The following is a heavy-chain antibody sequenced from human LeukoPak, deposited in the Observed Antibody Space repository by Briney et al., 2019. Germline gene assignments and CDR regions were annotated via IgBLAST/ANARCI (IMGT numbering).Heavy chain of an antibody. CDR3: ARVYPGAYYYFMDV. Sequence: SETLSLTCTVSGGSISSYYWSWIRQPPGKGLEWIGYIYYSGSTNYNPSLKSRVTISVDTSKNQFSLKLSSVTAADTAVYYCARVYPGAYYYFMDVWGKGTTVTVSS. V-gene: IGHV4-59*01. CDR2: IYYSGST. J-gene: IGHJ6*03. D-gene: IGHD3-16*02. CDR1: GGSISSYY.